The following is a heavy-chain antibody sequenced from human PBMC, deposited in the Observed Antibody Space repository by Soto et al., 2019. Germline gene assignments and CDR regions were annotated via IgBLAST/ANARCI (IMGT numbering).Heavy chain of an antibody. Sequence: SETLSLTCTVSGSSISSGDYYWSWIRQPPGKGLEWIGYIYYSGSTYYNPSLKSRVTISVDTSKNQFSLKLSSVTAADTAVYYCARDRSGHEEQAEYYYDSSGYWDSDAFDIWGQGAMVTVSS. CDR3: ARDRSGHEEQAEYYYDSSGYWDSDAFDI. V-gene: IGHV4-30-4*01. J-gene: IGHJ3*02. CDR2: IYYSGST. CDR1: GSSISSGDYY. D-gene: IGHD3-22*01.